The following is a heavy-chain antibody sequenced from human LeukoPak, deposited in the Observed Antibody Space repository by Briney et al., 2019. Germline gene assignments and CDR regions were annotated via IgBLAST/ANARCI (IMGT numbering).Heavy chain of an antibody. D-gene: IGHD6-13*01. CDR3: AKDASSWRGYYDY. CDR2: ISGSAGST. J-gene: IGHJ4*02. CDR1: GFILSSYA. Sequence: GGSLRLSCAATGFILSSYAMSWVRQAPGKGLEWVSTISGSAGSTNYADSVRGRFTISRDNSKNTLYLQMNSLRAEDTAVYYCAKDASSWRGYYDYWGQGTLVTVSS. V-gene: IGHV3-23*01.